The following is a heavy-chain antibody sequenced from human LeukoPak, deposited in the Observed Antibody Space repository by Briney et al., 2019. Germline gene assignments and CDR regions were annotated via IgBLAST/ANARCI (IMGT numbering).Heavy chain of an antibody. D-gene: IGHD2-2*01. CDR1: GYTFTSYD. J-gene: IGHJ5*02. CDR2: MNPNSGNT. V-gene: IGHV1-8*01. Sequence: ASVKVSCKASGYTFTSYDINWARQATGQGLEWMGWMNPNSGNTGYAQKFQGRVTMTRNTSISTAYMELSSLRSEDTAVYYCAKSRGYQLLLYLREDWFDPWGQGTLVTVSS. CDR3: AKSRGYQLLLYLREDWFDP.